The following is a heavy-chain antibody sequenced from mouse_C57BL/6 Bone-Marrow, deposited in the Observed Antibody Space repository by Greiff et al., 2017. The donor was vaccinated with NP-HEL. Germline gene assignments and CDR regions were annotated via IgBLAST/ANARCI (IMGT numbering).Heavy chain of an antibody. CDR1: GYTFTDYY. Sequence: EVQLQQSGPELVKPGASVKISCKASGYTFTDYYMNWVKQSHGKSLEWIGDINPNNGGTSYNQKFKGKATLTVDKSSSTAYMELRSLTSEDSAVYYCAKPFYYYGSSYGYAMDYWGQGTSVTVSS. V-gene: IGHV1-26*01. D-gene: IGHD1-1*01. J-gene: IGHJ4*01. CDR2: INPNNGGT. CDR3: AKPFYYYGSSYGYAMDY.